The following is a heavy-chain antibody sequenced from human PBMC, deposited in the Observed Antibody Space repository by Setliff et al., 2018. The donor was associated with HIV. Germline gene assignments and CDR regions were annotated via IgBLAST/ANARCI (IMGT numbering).Heavy chain of an antibody. D-gene: IGHD5-12*01. CDR1: GGSISSYY. CDR3: ARPSAGGGYNYWYFDL. CDR2: IYYSGST. J-gene: IGHJ2*01. V-gene: IGHV4-59*08. Sequence: PSETLSLTCTVSGGSISSYYWSWIRQPPGKGLEWIGYIYYSGSTKYNPSLKSRVTMSIDTSKNQFSLNLSSVTAADMAVYYCARPSAGGGYNYWYFDLWGRGTLVTVSS.